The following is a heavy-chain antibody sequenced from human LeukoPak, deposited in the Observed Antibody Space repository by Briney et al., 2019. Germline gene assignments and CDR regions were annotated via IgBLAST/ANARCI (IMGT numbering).Heavy chain of an antibody. CDR1: GFIFDDYG. J-gene: IGHJ4*02. CDR3: ATGDSFDY. Sequence: GGSLRLSCAASGFIFDDYGMSWVRQAPGKGLECVSVIYSGRSTHYADSVKGRFTISRDNSKNTVYLQMNSLRADDTAMYYCATGDSFDYWGQGTLVTVSS. CDR2: IYSGRST. V-gene: IGHV3-66*01.